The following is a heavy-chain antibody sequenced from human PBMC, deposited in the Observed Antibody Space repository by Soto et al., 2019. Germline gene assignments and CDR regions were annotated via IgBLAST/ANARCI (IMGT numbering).Heavy chain of an antibody. CDR3: AKDITCSGGSCPSFGYYGMDV. CDR1: GFTFDDYT. Sequence: PGGSLRLSCAASGFTFDDYTMHWVRQAPGKGLEWVSLISWDGGSTYYADSVKGRFTISRDNSKNSLYLQMNSLRTEDTALYYCAKDITCSGGSCPSFGYYGMDVWGQGTTVTVSS. V-gene: IGHV3-43*01. J-gene: IGHJ6*02. CDR2: ISWDGGST. D-gene: IGHD2-15*01.